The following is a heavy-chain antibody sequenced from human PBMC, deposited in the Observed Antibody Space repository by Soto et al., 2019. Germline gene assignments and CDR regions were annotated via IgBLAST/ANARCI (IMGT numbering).Heavy chain of an antibody. V-gene: IGHV3-7*05. J-gene: IGHJ5*02. Sequence: GGSLRLSCAASGFTFSSYWMSWVRQAPGKGLEWVANIKQDGSEKYYVDSVKGRFTISRDNAKNSLYLQMNSLRAEDTAVYYCAREGDGADGWFDPWGQGTLVTVSS. CDR3: AREGDGADGWFDP. D-gene: IGHD3-16*01. CDR1: GFTFSSYW. CDR2: IKQDGSEK.